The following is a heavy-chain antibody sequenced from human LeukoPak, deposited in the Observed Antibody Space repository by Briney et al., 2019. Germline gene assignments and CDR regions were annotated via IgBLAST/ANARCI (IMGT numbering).Heavy chain of an antibody. D-gene: IGHD3-3*01. V-gene: IGHV4-39*07. CDR3: ARAYDFDYYNYYYGMDV. CDR1: GGSISSSSYY. J-gene: IGHJ6*02. Sequence: KPSETLSLTCTVSGGSISSSSYYWGWIRQPPGKGLEWIGSIYYSGSTYYNPSLKSRVTISVDTSKNQFSLKLSSVTAADTAVYYCARAYDFDYYNYYYGMDVWGQGTTVTVSS. CDR2: IYYSGST.